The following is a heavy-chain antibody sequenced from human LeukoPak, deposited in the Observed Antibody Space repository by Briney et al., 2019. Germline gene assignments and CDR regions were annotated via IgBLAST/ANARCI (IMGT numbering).Heavy chain of an antibody. D-gene: IGHD6-13*01. J-gene: IGHJ4*02. Sequence: PGGSLRLSCAVSGFTFSSYSMSWVRQAPGRGLEWVSSMITTTSKIYYADSVKGRFTISRDNAKTSLYLQMNSLRDADTAVYYCARDSTHRGSWSFDYWGQGSLVIVAS. V-gene: IGHV3-48*02. CDR2: MITTTSKI. CDR3: ARDSTHRGSWSFDY. CDR1: GFTFSSYS.